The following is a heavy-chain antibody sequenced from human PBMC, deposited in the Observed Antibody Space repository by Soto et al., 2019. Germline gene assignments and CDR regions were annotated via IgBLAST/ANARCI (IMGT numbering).Heavy chain of an antibody. V-gene: IGHV4-34*01. CDR1: GGSLSGDY. J-gene: IGHJ2*01. Sequence: SETLSVTCAVYGGSLSGDYWSWIRQPPGKGLEWIGEINHSGSTNYNPSLKSRVTISVDTSKNQFSLKLSSVTAADTAVYYCAIRRHPNSFHFPARRTPDL. CDR2: INHSGST. CDR3: AIRRHPNSFHFPARRTPDL. D-gene: IGHD1-1*01.